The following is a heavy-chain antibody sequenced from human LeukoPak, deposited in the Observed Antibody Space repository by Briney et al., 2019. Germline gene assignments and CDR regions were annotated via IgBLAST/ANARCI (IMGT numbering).Heavy chain of an antibody. Sequence: SETLSLTCTVSGGSISSGGYYWSWIRPPPGQGLEWFGSFYYSGSTNYNPSLKSRVTISVDTSKNQFSLQLSSVTAADTAMYYCARDGEYSSSSWWFDPWGQGTLVTVSS. D-gene: IGHD6-6*01. CDR1: GGSISSGGYY. CDR2: FYYSGST. J-gene: IGHJ5*02. CDR3: ARDGEYSSSSWWFDP. V-gene: IGHV4-61*08.